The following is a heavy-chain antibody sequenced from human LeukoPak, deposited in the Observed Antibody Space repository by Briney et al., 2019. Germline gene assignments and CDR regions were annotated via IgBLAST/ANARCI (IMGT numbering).Heavy chain of an antibody. CDR1: GFSLSTSGVG. CDR3: AHRGDSSGYYVDNFDY. J-gene: IGHJ4*02. V-gene: IGHV2-5*01. D-gene: IGHD3-22*01. Sequence: SGPTLVNPTQTLTLTCTFSGFSLSTSGVGVGWIRQPPGKALEWLALIYWNDDKRYSPSLKSRLTITKDTSKTQVVLTMTNMDPVDTATYYCAHRGDSSGYYVDNFDYWGQGTLVTVSS. CDR2: IYWNDDK.